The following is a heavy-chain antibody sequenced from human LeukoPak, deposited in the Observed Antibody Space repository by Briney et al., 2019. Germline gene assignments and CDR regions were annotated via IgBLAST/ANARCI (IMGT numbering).Heavy chain of an antibody. V-gene: IGHV3-7*01. CDR3: AREDMWAFDM. CDR2: IKPDGSDK. CDR1: GFIFSHYW. J-gene: IGHJ3*02. D-gene: IGHD2-15*01. Sequence: GGSLRLSCAASGFIFSHYWMRWVRQAPGKGLEWVANIKPDGSDKDYIDSVKGRFTMSRDNAKNSLYLQMDSLRAEDTAAYYCAREDMWAFDMWGQGTMVTVSS.